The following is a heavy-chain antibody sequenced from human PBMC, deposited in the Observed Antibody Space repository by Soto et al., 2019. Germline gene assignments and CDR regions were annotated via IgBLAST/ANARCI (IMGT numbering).Heavy chain of an antibody. CDR1: GFTFSSYA. Sequence: CLRLSCAASGFTFSSYAMSWVRQAPGKGLEWVSAISGSGGSTYYADSVKGRFTISRDNSKNTLYLQMNSLRAEDTAVYYCAKDTGLYSSAYDDWGQGALVTVS. CDR2: ISGSGGST. CDR3: AKDTGLYSSAYDD. D-gene: IGHD6-19*01. V-gene: IGHV3-23*01. J-gene: IGHJ4*02.